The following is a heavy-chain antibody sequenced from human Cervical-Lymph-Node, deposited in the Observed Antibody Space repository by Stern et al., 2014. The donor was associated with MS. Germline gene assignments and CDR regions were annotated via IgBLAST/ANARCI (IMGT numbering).Heavy chain of an antibody. CDR3: ASSTSPSYYLDY. CDR2: IYPGDSDT. Sequence: EAQLEESGAEVKKPGESLKISCKGSGYSFTSYWIGWARQMPGKGLEWLEIIYPGDSDTRYSPSCQGQVTISADKSISTAYLQWSSLKASDTAMYYCASSTSPSYYLDYWGQGTLVTVSS. V-gene: IGHV5-51*01. J-gene: IGHJ4*02. CDR1: GYSFTSYW.